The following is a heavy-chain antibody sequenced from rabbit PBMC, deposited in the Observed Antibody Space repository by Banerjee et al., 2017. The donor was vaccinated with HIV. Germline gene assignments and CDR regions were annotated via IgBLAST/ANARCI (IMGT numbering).Heavy chain of an antibody. CDR1: GFSFSNKYV. CDR3: AREEYVGYGYANL. V-gene: IGHV1S45*01. D-gene: IGHD6-1*01. CDR2: INTSTGNT. J-gene: IGHJ4*01. Sequence: QEPLKESGGGLVKPEGSLTLTCTASGFSFSNKYVMCWVRQAPGKGLEWIACINTSTGNTVYATWAKGRFTISRTSSTTVALQMTSLTAADTATYFCAREEYVGYGYANLWGPGTLVTVS.